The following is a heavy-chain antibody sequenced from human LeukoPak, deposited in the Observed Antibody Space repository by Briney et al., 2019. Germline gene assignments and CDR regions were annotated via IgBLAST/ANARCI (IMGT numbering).Heavy chain of an antibody. V-gene: IGHV3-7*01. D-gene: IGHD6-13*01. CDR1: GFTFSSYW. CDR3: ARETGYSSRYFDY. Sequence: GGSLRLSCAASGFTFSSYWMSWVRQAPGKGLEWAANIKQDGSEKYYVDSVKGRFTISRDNAKNSLYLQMNSLRAEDTAVYYCARETGYSSRYFDYWGQGTLVTVSS. J-gene: IGHJ4*02. CDR2: IKQDGSEK.